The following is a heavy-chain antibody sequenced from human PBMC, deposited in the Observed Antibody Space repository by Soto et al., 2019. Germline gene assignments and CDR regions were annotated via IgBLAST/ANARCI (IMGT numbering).Heavy chain of an antibody. CDR1: GYTFTSYY. D-gene: IGHD2-2*01. V-gene: IGHV1-46*03. CDR3: ARAWKYCSSTSCPRTLAIAY. Sequence: QVQLVQSGAEVKKPGASVKVSCKASGYTFTSYYMHWVRQAPGQGLEWMGIINPSGGSTSYAQKFQGRVTMPRITARSTMYMELSSLRAEDTAVYYCARAWKYCSSTSCPRTLAIAYWGQGTLVTVSS. CDR2: INPSGGST. J-gene: IGHJ4*02.